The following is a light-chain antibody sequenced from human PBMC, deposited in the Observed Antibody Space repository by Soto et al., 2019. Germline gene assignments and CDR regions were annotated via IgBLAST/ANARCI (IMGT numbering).Light chain of an antibody. CDR2: GAS. V-gene: IGKV3-15*01. CDR1: QSVSRN. CDR3: QEYNNWPRT. Sequence: EMVMTQSPGTLSAPPGERATLSCRASQSVSRNLAWYQQKPGQAPRLLIYGASTRATGIPARFSGSGSGTEFTLTISSLQSEDFAVYYCQEYNNWPRTFGQGIKV. J-gene: IGKJ1*01.